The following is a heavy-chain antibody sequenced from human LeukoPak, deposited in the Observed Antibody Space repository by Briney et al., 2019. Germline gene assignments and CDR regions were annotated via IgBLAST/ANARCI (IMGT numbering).Heavy chain of an antibody. CDR2: FDPEDGET. CDR1: GYTLTELS. CDR3: ATGPPGLSSGAGY. J-gene: IGHJ4*02. D-gene: IGHD6-19*01. Sequence: GASVKVSCKVSGYTLTELSMHWVRQAPGKGLEWVGSFDPEDGETIYAQKFQGRVTMTEDTSTDTAYMELSSLRSEDTAVFYCATGPPGLSSGAGYWGQGTLVTVSS. V-gene: IGHV1-24*01.